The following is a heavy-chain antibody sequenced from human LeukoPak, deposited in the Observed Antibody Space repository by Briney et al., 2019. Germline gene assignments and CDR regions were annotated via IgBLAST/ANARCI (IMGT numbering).Heavy chain of an antibody. CDR1: GYTFTGYY. V-gene: IGHV1-2*06. D-gene: IGHD5-18*01. J-gene: IGHJ4*02. Sequence: ASVKVSCKASGYTFTGYYMHWVRQAPGQGLEWMGRINPNSGGTNYAQKSQGRVTMTRDTSISTAYMELSRLRSDDTAVYYCARVDTAMVKPFDYWGQGTLVTVSS. CDR2: INPNSGGT. CDR3: ARVDTAMVKPFDY.